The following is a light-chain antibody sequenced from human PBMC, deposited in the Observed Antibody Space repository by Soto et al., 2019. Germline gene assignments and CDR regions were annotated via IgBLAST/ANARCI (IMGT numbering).Light chain of an antibody. Sequence: EIVLTQSPGTLSLSPRDRATLSCRASQRVSSRNLAWYQQKPGQAPRLLIYDASSRATGIPDRFSGSGSVTEFTLTINRLEPEDFAVYFCQQYSDLPYTFGQGTKLEVK. CDR2: DAS. CDR1: QRVSSRN. CDR3: QQYSDLPYT. V-gene: IGKV3-20*01. J-gene: IGKJ2*01.